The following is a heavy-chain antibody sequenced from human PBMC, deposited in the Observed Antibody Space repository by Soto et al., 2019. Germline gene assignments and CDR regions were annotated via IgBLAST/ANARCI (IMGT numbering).Heavy chain of an antibody. CDR1: GFSFSSHS. Sequence: PWGSLRFSCVASGFSFSSHSVTWVRQAPGKGPEWVSTISGSGGHIYYVDSVKGRFTISRDNSKSTLYLQMNSLGAEDTALYYCAKSHLRAMAPCGYWGQGTLVTISS. CDR2: ISGSGGHI. V-gene: IGHV3-23*01. D-gene: IGHD5-18*01. J-gene: IGHJ4*02. CDR3: AKSHLRAMAPCGY.